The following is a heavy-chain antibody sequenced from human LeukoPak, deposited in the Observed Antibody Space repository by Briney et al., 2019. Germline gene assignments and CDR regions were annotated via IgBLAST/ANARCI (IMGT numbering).Heavy chain of an antibody. Sequence: ASVKVSCKASGYTFAGYYMHWVRQAPGQGLEWMGWINPNSGGTNYAQKFQGRVTMTRDMSTSTVYMELSSLRSEDTAVYYCARALSAYFAYGGQGPLVTVPS. CDR2: INPNSGGT. CDR3: ARALSAYFAY. V-gene: IGHV1-2*02. CDR1: GYTFAGYY. J-gene: IGHJ4*02. D-gene: IGHD2/OR15-2a*01.